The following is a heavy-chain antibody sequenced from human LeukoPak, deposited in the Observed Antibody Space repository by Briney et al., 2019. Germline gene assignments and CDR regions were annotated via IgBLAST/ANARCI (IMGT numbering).Heavy chain of an antibody. Sequence: PGRSLRLSCAASGFTFSSYGMHWVRQAPGKGLEWGAVILYDGSNKYYADSVKGRFTISRDNSKNTLYLQMNSLRAEDTAVYYCAKDWDTMVRGVIQDYYYGMDVWGQGTTVTVSS. V-gene: IGHV3-30*18. CDR1: GFTFSSYG. D-gene: IGHD3-10*01. CDR2: ILYDGSNK. CDR3: AKDWDTMVRGVIQDYYYGMDV. J-gene: IGHJ6*02.